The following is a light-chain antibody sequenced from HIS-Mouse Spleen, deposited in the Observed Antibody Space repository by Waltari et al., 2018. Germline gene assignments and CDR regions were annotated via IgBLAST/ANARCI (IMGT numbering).Light chain of an antibody. J-gene: IGLJ3*02. CDR1: SSDVGGYNY. Sequence: QSALTQPASVSGSPGQSITISCTGTSSDVGGYNYVSWYQQHPGKAPNTMIYEVSHRPSGVSNRFSGSKSGNTASLTISGLQAEDEADYYCSSYTSSSTLWVFGGGTKLTVL. CDR3: SSYTSSSTLWV. V-gene: IGLV2-14*01. CDR2: EVS.